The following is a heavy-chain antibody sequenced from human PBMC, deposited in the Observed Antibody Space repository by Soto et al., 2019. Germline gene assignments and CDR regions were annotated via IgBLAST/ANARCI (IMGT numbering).Heavy chain of an antibody. Sequence: QVQLQESGPGLVKPSGTLSLTCAVSGGSISSSNWWSGVRQLPGKGLEWIGEIYHSGTTNYIPSLKSRVTISVDKSKNQFSLKLNSVTAADTAVYYCAGRRDGSGSLDYWGQGTLVAVSS. V-gene: IGHV4-4*02. J-gene: IGHJ4*02. CDR2: IYHSGTT. CDR1: GGSISSSNW. D-gene: IGHD3-10*01. CDR3: AGRRDGSGSLDY.